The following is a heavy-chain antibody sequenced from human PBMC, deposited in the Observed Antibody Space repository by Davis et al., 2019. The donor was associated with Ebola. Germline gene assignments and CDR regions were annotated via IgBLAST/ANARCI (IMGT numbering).Heavy chain of an antibody. Sequence: GESLKISCKGSGYSFTSYWISWVRQMPGKGLEWMGRIDPSDSYTNYSPSFQGQVTISADKSISTAYLQWSSLKASDTAMYYCARRGGEYSSSGGYYYGMDVWGQGTTVTVSS. CDR2: IDPSDSYT. V-gene: IGHV5-10-1*04. CDR1: GYSFTSYW. J-gene: IGHJ6*02. CDR3: ARRGGEYSSSGGYYYGMDV. D-gene: IGHD6-6*01.